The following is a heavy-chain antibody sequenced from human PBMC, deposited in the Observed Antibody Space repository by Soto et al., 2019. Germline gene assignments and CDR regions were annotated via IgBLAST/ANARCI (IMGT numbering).Heavy chain of an antibody. J-gene: IGHJ3*01. V-gene: IGHV3-7*01. D-gene: IGHD2-8*01. Sequence: EVQLVESGGGLVQPGGSLRLSCAASGFSFSSHWMTWVRQTPGKGLEWVANIKEDGSQKYYVDSVKGRFTILRDNANNSLSLQRNSLRVEDTAVYYCAGGGRYCTWSDCRGDAFDGWGQGTVVTVSS. CDR2: IKEDGSQK. CDR3: AGGGRYCTWSDCRGDAFDG. CDR1: GFSFSSHW.